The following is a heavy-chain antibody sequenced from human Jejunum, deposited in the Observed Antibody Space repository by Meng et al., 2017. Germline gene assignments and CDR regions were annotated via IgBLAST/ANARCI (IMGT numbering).Heavy chain of an antibody. V-gene: IGHV4-4*02. CDR1: GGSIESNNW. J-gene: IGHJ2*01. D-gene: IGHD3-10*02. CDR2: VYHSGST. Sequence: AQQQECGPGLLKPSETLSLTCAVSGGSIESNNWWTWIRQPPGQGLEWIGEVYHSGSTHYNPSLQSRVTISIDNSKNRFSLSLNSVTAADTAIYYCARADYVRYFDLWGRGTLVTVSS. CDR3: ARADYVRYFDL.